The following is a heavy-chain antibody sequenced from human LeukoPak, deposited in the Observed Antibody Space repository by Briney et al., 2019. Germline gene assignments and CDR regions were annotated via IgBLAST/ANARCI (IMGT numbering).Heavy chain of an antibody. CDR1: GYILTNYW. J-gene: IGHJ5*02. CDR2: IYLGDSDT. D-gene: IGHD5-18*01. Sequence: PGKSLKISCKGAGYILTNYWIGWVRQIPAKGLEWMGIIYLGDSDTRYSPSFQGQVTISADKSISTAYLQCSSLKASDTAMYFCARVNRGFTYDYTSCDLWGQGTLVTVSS. V-gene: IGHV5-51*03. CDR3: ARVNRGFTYDYTSCDL.